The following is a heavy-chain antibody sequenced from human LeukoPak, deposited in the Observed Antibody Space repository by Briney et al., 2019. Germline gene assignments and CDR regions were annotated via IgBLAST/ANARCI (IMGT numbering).Heavy chain of an antibody. V-gene: IGHV4-39*01. CDR2: IYDSGSI. CDR3: ARVRGYSYGYGADH. CDR1: GXXIRXXYPY. J-gene: IGHJ5*02. Sequence: DILSFTCTVXGXXIRXXYPYWGWXRQPPXKGLXXIRSIYDSGSIYYNPSLKSRVTISVDTSKNQFSLKLNSVTAADTAEYYCARVRGYSYGYGADHWGQGTLVTVSS. D-gene: IGHD5-18*01.